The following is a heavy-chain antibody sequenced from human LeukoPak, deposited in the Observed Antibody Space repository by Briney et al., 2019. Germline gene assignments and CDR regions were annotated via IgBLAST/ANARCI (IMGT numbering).Heavy chain of an antibody. D-gene: IGHD4-11*01. CDR3: TRAQFWTTGTFDY. Sequence: SETLSLICTVSGGSISSNYWSWIRQPPGKGLEWIGYIYYTGSTNYNPSLKSRVTISLDTSKNQFSLKLSSVTAADTAVYYCTRAQFWTTGTFDYWGQGTLVTVSS. V-gene: IGHV4-59*01. J-gene: IGHJ4*02. CDR1: GGSISSNY. CDR2: IYYTGST.